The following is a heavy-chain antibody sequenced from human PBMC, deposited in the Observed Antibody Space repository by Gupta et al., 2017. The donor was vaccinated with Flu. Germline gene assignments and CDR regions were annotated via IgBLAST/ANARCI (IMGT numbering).Heavy chain of an antibody. V-gene: IGHV3-72*01. CDR2: TRNKANSYTT. Sequence: EVQLVESGGGLVQPGGSLRLSCAASGFTFSDHYMDWVRQAPGKGLEWVGRTRNKANSYTTEYAASVKGRFTISRDDSKNSLYLQMNSLKTEDTAVYYCARVPGYSSGWYYFDYWGQGTLVTVSS. J-gene: IGHJ4*02. CDR1: GFTFSDHY. D-gene: IGHD6-19*01. CDR3: ARVPGYSSGWYYFDY.